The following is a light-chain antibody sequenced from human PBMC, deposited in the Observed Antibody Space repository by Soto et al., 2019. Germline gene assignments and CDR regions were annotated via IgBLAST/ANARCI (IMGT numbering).Light chain of an antibody. Sequence: DIQMTQSPSSLSASVGDRVTITCRASQGISSYLNWYQQKPGKAPKLLIYAASSLQSGVPSSFSGSGSGTDFNLTISSLQPEDFATYYCQQSYSTRYTFRQGTKLEIK. CDR3: QQSYSTRYT. CDR1: QGISSY. V-gene: IGKV1-39*01. CDR2: AAS. J-gene: IGKJ2*01.